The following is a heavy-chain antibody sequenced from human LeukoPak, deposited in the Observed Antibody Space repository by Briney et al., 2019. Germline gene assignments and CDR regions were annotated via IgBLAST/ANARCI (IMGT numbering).Heavy chain of an antibody. J-gene: IGHJ4*02. Sequence: ASVTVSCKASGYTFTDYYIHWVRQAPGQGLEWMGWISAYNGKTNYAQKLQGRVTMTTDTSTSTAYMELRSLRSDDTAVYYCARDDALVATGSFDYWGQGTLVTVSS. CDR2: ISAYNGKT. V-gene: IGHV1-18*04. CDR1: GYTFTDYY. D-gene: IGHD5-12*01. CDR3: ARDDALVATGSFDY.